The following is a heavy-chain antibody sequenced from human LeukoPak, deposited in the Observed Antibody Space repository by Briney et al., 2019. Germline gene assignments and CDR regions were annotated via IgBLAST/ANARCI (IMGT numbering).Heavy chain of an antibody. CDR1: GFTFGDYA. CDR2: IRSKAYGGKT. CDR3: TRERNDFWSGYYSGWFDP. Sequence: PGRSLRLSCTASGFTFGDYAMSWFRQAPGKGLEWVGFIRSKAYGGKTEYAASVKGRFTISRDDSKSIAYLQINSLKTEDTAVYYCTRERNDFWSGYYSGWFDPWGQGTLVTVSS. V-gene: IGHV3-49*03. D-gene: IGHD3-3*01. J-gene: IGHJ5*02.